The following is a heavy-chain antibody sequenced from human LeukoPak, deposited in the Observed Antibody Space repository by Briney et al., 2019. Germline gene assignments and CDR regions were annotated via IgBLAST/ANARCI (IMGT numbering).Heavy chain of an antibody. CDR3: ARDLGQYYDTSDNWFDP. CDR1: GFTFSNYG. Sequence: GGSLRLSCAASGFTFSNYGMHWVRQAPGKGLVWVSRINSDGINTSYADSVKGRFTISRDNAKNTLNLQMNSLRAEDTAVYYCARDLGQYYDTSDNWFDPWGQGTLVTVSS. J-gene: IGHJ5*02. D-gene: IGHD3-22*01. V-gene: IGHV3-74*01. CDR2: INSDGINT.